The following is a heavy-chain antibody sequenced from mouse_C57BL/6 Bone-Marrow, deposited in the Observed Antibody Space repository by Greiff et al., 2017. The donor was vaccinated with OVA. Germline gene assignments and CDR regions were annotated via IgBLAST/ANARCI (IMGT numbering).Heavy chain of an antibody. CDR3: TRPLIRDD. V-gene: IGHV5-9-1*02. Sequence: EVKVVESGEGLVKPGGSLKLSCAASGFTFSSYAMSWVRQTPEQRLEWVAYISSGGDSIYYADTVKGRFTISRDNARNTLYLHMSSLKSEDTAVYYCTRPLIRDDWGQGTAVTVSS. J-gene: IGHJ4*01. CDR2: ISSGGDSI. CDR1: GFTFSSYA.